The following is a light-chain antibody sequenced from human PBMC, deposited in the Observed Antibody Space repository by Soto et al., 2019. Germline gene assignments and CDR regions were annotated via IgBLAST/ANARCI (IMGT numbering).Light chain of an antibody. CDR3: SSYTSSSTLL. V-gene: IGLV2-18*02. CDR1: SNDVGTYNR. Sequence: QSALTQPPSVSGSPGQSVTLSCTGTSNDVGTYNRVSWYQEPPGTAPKLMIYEVNNRPSGVPDRFSGSKSGNTASLTISGLQAEDEADYYCSSYTSSSTLLFGGGTKLTVL. J-gene: IGLJ2*01. CDR2: EVN.